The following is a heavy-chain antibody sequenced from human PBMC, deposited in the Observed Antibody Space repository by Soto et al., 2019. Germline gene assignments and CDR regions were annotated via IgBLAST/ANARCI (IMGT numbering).Heavy chain of an antibody. J-gene: IGHJ6*02. V-gene: IGHV3-7*05. CDR1: GFHFSGYW. CDR2: IKQDGSEQ. CDR3: AREAV. Sequence: EVQLVESGGGLVQPGGSLRLSFAGSGFHFSGYWMRWVRQAPGKGLEWVANIKQDGSEQFYVDSVKGRFTISRDNAKNSLYLQMNSLRAEDTAVYYCAREAVWGQGTTVTVSS.